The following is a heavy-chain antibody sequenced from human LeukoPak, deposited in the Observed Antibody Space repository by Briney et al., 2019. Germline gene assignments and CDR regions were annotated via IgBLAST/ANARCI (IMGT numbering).Heavy chain of an antibody. Sequence: ASVKVSCKASGYTFTGYYMHWVRQAPGQGLEWMGWINPNSGGTNYAQKFRGRVTMTRDTSISTAYMELSRLRSDDTAVYYCARDHSSGWYEGGYYFDYWGQGTLVTVSS. D-gene: IGHD6-19*01. J-gene: IGHJ4*02. CDR3: ARDHSSGWYEGGYYFDY. V-gene: IGHV1-2*02. CDR1: GYTFTGYY. CDR2: INPNSGGT.